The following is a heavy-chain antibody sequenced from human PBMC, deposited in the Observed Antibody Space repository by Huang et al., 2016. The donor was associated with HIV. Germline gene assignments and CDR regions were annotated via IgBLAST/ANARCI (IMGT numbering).Heavy chain of an antibody. CDR1: DYSFTSFS. CDR3: ARDNYSRTIAGSNWFDP. D-gene: IGHD6-13*01. J-gene: IGHJ5*02. V-gene: IGHV1-18*04. Sequence: QVQLVQSGAEVKKPGASVKVACKASDYSFTSFSINWVRQAPGQGLEWMGWISAYNGNTNDAQKFQGRVTMTTDTATSTAYMELRSLTADDTAVYYCARDNYSRTIAGSNWFDPWGQGTLVTVSS. CDR2: ISAYNGNT.